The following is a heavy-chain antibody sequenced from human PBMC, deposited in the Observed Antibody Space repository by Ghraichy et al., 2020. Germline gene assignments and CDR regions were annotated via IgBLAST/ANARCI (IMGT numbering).Heavy chain of an antibody. V-gene: IGHV4-59*01. CDR2: VYYSGST. J-gene: IGHJ6*02. CDR1: GVSIKNYY. D-gene: IGHD2-15*01. Sequence: SETLSLTCTVSGVSIKNYYWSWIRQPPGKGLEWIGYVYYSGSTNYNPSLKSRVTISVDTSKKQFSLRLRSVTAADTAVYSCARGDLESYTKYAGMWGYYYYGMDVWGQGTTVTVS. CDR3: ARGDLESYTKYAGMWGYYYYGMDV.